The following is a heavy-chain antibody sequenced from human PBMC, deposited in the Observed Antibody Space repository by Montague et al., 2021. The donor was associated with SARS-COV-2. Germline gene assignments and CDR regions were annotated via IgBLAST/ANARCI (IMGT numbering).Heavy chain of an antibody. D-gene: IGHD7-27*01. J-gene: IGHJ5*02. CDR1: GGSLSTPHY. CDR3: AFDRITRGWLDP. CDR2: VHHSGNA. V-gene: IGHV4-4*01. Sequence: ETLSLTCAVSGGSLSTPHYWSWVRQPPGKGLEWIGEVHHSGNANYNASFNGRATISVDKSKNPFSLTLTSVTAADTAVYCCAFDRITRGWLDPWGQGTLVTVSS.